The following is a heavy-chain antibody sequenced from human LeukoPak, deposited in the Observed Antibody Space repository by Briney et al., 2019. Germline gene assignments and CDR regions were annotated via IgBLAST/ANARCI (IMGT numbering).Heavy chain of an antibody. CDR2: IHHSGRT. CDR3: ASLKTYYDILTGLMTPHFDY. D-gene: IGHD3-9*01. Sequence: PSETLSLTCTVSDYSISSGFHWGWIRQPPGKGLEWIATIHHSGRTYYNPSLKSRVTISVDTSKNQFSLKLSSVTAADTAVYYCASLKTYYDILTGLMTPHFDYWGQGTLVTVSS. V-gene: IGHV4-38-2*02. J-gene: IGHJ4*02. CDR1: DYSISSGFH.